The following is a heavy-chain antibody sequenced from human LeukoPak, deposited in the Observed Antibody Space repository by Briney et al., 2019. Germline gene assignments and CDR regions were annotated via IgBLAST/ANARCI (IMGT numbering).Heavy chain of an antibody. CDR1: GLTFSSYS. CDR3: AAKNYYDGSGYYELVY. J-gene: IGHJ4*02. V-gene: IGHV3-21*01. Sequence: GGSLRLSCAASGLTFSSYSMNWVRQAPGKGLEWVSSISSSSSYIYYADSVKGRFTISRDNAKNSLYLQMNSLRAEDTAVYYCAAKNYYDGSGYYELVYWGQGTLVTVSS. D-gene: IGHD3-22*01. CDR2: ISSSSSYI.